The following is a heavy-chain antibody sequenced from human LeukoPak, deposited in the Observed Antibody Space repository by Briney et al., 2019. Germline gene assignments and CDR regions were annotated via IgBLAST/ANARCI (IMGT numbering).Heavy chain of an antibody. D-gene: IGHD3-9*01. CDR1: GYTFTSYG. V-gene: IGHV1-18*01. Sequence: ASVKVSCKASGYTFTSYGISWVRQAPGQGLEWMGWISAYNGNTNYALKLQGRVTMTTDTSTSTAYMELRSLRSDDTAVYYCARGDYFDWPEPLDYWGQGTLVTVSS. CDR3: ARGDYFDWPEPLDY. J-gene: IGHJ4*02. CDR2: ISAYNGNT.